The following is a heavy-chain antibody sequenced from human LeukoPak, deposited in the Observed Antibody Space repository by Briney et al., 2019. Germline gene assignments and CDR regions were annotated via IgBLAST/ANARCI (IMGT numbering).Heavy chain of an antibody. Sequence: SETLSLTCTVSGGSISSYYWSWIRQPPGKGLEWIGYIYYSGSTNYNPSLKSRVTISVDTSKNQLSLKLSSVTAADTAVYYCARGANYKWFLPHYYSYYGMDVWGQGTTVTVSS. V-gene: IGHV4-59*01. J-gene: IGHJ6*02. D-gene: IGHD3-22*01. CDR1: GGSISSYY. CDR3: ARGANYKWFLPHYYSYYGMDV. CDR2: IYYSGST.